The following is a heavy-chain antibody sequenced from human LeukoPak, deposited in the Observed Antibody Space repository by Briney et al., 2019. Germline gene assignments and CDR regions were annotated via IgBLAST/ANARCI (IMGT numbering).Heavy chain of an antibody. CDR3: AKDRSCTNDICHGDFDY. J-gene: IGHJ4*02. Sequence: GGSLRLSCAASGFTFSNYAVSWVRQAPGKGLEWVSSISRSGGSTYSADSVKGRFTISRDNSKNTLYLQMNSLRAEDTALYYCAKDRSCTNDICHGDFDYWGQGTLVTVSS. CDR2: ISRSGGST. D-gene: IGHD2-8*01. CDR1: GFTFSNYA. V-gene: IGHV3-23*01.